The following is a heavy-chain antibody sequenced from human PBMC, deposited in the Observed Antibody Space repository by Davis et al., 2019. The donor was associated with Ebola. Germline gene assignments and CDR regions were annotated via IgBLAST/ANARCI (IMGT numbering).Heavy chain of an antibody. V-gene: IGHV4-59*01. CDR2: IYYSGST. D-gene: IGHD6-19*01. CDR1: GGSISSYY. CDR3: ARDSRWLVPGTYYYYGMDV. J-gene: IGHJ6*02. Sequence: SETLPLTCTVSGGSISSYYWSWIRQPPGKGLEWIGYIYYSGSTNYNPSLKSRVTISVDTSKNHFSLKLSSVTAADTAVYYCARDSRWLVPGTYYYYGMDVWGQGTTVTVSS.